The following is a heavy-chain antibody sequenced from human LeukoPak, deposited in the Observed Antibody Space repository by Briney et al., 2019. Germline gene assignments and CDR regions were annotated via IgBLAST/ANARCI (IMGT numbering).Heavy chain of an antibody. J-gene: IGHJ3*02. D-gene: IGHD3-10*01. V-gene: IGHV3-23*01. CDR1: GFTFSSYA. CDR3: AKVEDYYGSGSYDDAFDI. Sequence: GGSLRLSCAASGFTFSSYAMSWVRQAPGKGLEWVSAISGSGGSTYYADSVKGRFTISRDNSKNTLYLQMNSLRAEDTAVYYCAKVEDYYGSGSYDDAFDIWGQGTMVTVSS. CDR2: ISGSGGST.